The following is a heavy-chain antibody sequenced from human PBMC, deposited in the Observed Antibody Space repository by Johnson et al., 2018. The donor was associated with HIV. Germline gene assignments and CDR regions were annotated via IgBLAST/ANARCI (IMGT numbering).Heavy chain of an antibody. CDR1: GFTFSSYA. Sequence: EKLVESGGGLVQPGGSLRLSCAASGFTFSSYAMHWVRQAPGKGLEYVSAISSNGGGTYYANSVKGRFTISRDNSKNTLYLQMGSLRAEDMAVYYCARESGHAFDIWGQGTVVTVSS. CDR2: ISSNGGGT. CDR3: ARESGHAFDI. D-gene: IGHD3-3*01. J-gene: IGHJ3*02. V-gene: IGHV3-64*01.